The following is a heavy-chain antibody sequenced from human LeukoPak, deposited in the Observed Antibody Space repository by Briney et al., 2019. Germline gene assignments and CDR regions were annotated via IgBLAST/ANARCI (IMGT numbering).Heavy chain of an antibody. CDR1: GGSISRYY. CDR2: IYYSGST. V-gene: IGHV4-59*08. Sequence: SETLSLTCTVSGGSISRYYWSWIRQPPGKGLEWIGYIYYSGSTNYNPSLKSRVTISVDTSKNQFSLKLSSVTAADTAVYYCARHFAFSYYYMDVWGKGTTVTVSS. CDR3: ARHFAFSYYYMDV. J-gene: IGHJ6*03.